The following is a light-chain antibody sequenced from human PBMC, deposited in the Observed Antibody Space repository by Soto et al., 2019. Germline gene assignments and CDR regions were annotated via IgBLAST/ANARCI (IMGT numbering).Light chain of an antibody. V-gene: IGLV2-23*02. CDR1: SSDVGAYNL. Sequence: QSVLTQPASVSGSPGQSITISCTGTSSDVGAYNLVSWYQQFSGKAPKLLIYEVSRWPSGISDRFSGSKSGNTASLTISGLQAEDEAYYYCCPYAGSTWGYVIGTGSKVTVL. J-gene: IGLJ1*01. CDR3: CPYAGSTWGYV. CDR2: EVS.